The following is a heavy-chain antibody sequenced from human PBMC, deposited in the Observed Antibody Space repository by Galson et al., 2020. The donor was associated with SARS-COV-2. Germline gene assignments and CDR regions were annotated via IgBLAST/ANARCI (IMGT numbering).Heavy chain of an antibody. V-gene: IGHV3-23*01. Sequence: GESLKISCAGSGFTFSNYALTWVRQTPGTGLEWVSSITGGGHASYADSVKGRFTISRDNSVNTLFLQMNGLRAEDAAVYYCGRDPNGDYVGAFELWGRGTGVTVCS. J-gene: IGHJ3*01. CDR1: GFTFSNYA. D-gene: IGHD4-17*01. CDR2: ITGGGHA. CDR3: GRDPNGDYVGAFEL.